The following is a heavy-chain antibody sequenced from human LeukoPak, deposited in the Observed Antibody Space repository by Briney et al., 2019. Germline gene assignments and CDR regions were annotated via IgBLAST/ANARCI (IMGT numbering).Heavy chain of an antibody. Sequence: ASVKVSCKASGGTFSSYAISWVRQAPGQGLEWMGRINPNSGGTNYAQKFQGRVTMTRDTSISTAYMELSRLRSDDTAVYYCARAIHDSSGYYYFDYWGQGTLVTVSS. CDR3: ARAIHDSSGYYYFDY. J-gene: IGHJ4*02. V-gene: IGHV1-2*06. CDR1: GGTFSSYA. CDR2: INPNSGGT. D-gene: IGHD3-22*01.